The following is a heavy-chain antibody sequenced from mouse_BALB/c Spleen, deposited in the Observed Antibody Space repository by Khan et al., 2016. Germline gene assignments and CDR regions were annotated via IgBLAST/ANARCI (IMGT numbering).Heavy chain of an antibody. V-gene: IGHV5-4*02. CDR3: ARSTMLTAWFAY. CDR2: ISDGGSYT. Sequence: EVELVESGGGLVKPGGSLKLSCAASGFTFSDYYMYWVRQTPEKRLEWVATISDGGSYTYYPDSVKGRFTISRDNANNNLYLQMSSLKSEDTAMYYCARSTMLTAWFAYWGQGTLVTVSA. D-gene: IGHD2-2*01. CDR1: GFTFSDYY. J-gene: IGHJ3*01.